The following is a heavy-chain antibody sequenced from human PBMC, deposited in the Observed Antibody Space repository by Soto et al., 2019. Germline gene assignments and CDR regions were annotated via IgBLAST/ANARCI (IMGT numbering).Heavy chain of an antibody. CDR2: ISGSSDAA. Sequence: EVQLLESGGGLVQPGGSLRLSCAASGFPFSTSAMNWVRQAPGKVLEWVSIISGSSDAAYYAESVKGRFASSRDNSKNTLYLHMTSLRAEDTAVYYCEKYSGSYPVYNGLSLWGQGTTVTVS. V-gene: IGHV3-23*01. J-gene: IGHJ6*02. CDR1: GFPFSTSA. CDR3: EKYSGSYPVYNGLSL. D-gene: IGHD1-26*01.